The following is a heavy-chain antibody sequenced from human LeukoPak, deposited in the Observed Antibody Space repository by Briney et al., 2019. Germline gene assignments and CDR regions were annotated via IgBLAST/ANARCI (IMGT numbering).Heavy chain of an antibody. CDR2: IYSGGST. CDR3: ASPQNYDFWSGSGFDY. CDR1: GFIVSSNY. D-gene: IGHD3-3*01. Sequence: GGSLRLSCAASGFIVSSNYMNWVRQAPGKGLEWVSVIYSGGSTYYADSVKGRFTISRDNSKNTLYLQMNSLRAEDTAVYYCASPQNYDFWSGSGFDYWGQGTLVTVSS. J-gene: IGHJ4*02. V-gene: IGHV3-53*05.